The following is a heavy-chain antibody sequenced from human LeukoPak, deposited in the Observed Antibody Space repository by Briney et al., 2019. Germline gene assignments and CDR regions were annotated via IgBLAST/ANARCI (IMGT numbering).Heavy chain of an antibody. D-gene: IGHD5-12*01. J-gene: IGHJ6*02. Sequence: SETLSLTCAVYGGSFSGYYWSWLRQPPGKGLEWFGEINHSGRTNYNTSLQSLVTILVATSNNRFSLKLSSVSAADTAVYYCARYRTLGYSGYDWVGMDVWGQGTTVTVSS. CDR1: GGSFSGYY. CDR2: INHSGRT. CDR3: ARYRTLGYSGYDWVGMDV. V-gene: IGHV4-34*01.